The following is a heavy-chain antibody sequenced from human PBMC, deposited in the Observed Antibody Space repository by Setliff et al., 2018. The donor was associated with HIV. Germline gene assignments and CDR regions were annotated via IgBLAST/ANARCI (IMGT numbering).Heavy chain of an antibody. CDR2: IKSKTDCGTT. D-gene: IGHD5-12*01. J-gene: IGHJ5*02. Sequence: RLSCAASGFTFNNAWMTWVRQAPGKGLEWVGHIKSKTDCGTTDYAAPVKGRFTISRDDSKTTLYLQMNSLKTEDTAVYYCTTEDPWLRFGHWGQGTLVTVSS. CDR1: GFTFNNAW. CDR3: TTEDPWLRFGH. V-gene: IGHV3-15*01.